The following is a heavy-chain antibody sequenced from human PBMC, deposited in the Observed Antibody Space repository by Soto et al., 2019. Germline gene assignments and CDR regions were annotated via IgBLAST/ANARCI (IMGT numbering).Heavy chain of an antibody. J-gene: IGHJ4*02. CDR3: ARARVGTGENFDY. CDR2: INHSVSS. CDR1: GGSFSGYY. V-gene: IGHV4-34*01. Sequence: SETLSLTCAVYGGSFSGYYWSWIRQPPGKGLEWIGEINHSVSSNYKPSVKSRVTISADTSKNQFSLKLTTVTTADTAVYYCARARVGTGENFDYWGQGTLVTVSS. D-gene: IGHD1-1*01.